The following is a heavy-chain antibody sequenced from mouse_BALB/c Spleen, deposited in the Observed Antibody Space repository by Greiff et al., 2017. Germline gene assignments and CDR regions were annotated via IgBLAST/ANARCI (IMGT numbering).Heavy chain of an antibody. D-gene: IGHD2-1*01. CDR1: GFTFSSYA. Sequence: EVKVVESGGGLVKPGGSLKLSCAASGFTFSSYAMSWVRQSPEKRLEWVAEISSGGSYTYYPDTVTGRFTISRDNAKNTLYLEMSSLRSEDTAMYYCAISTITGTGGAMDYWGQGTSVTVSS. V-gene: IGHV5-9-4*01. CDR3: AISTITGTGGAMDY. CDR2: ISSGGSYT. J-gene: IGHJ4*01.